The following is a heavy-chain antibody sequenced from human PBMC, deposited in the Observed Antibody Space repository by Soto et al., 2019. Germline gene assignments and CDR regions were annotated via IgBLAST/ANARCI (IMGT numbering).Heavy chain of an antibody. CDR2: IYYSGST. CDR1: GGSISSYY. Sequence: SETLSLTCTVSGGSISSYYWSWIRQPPGKGLEWIGYIYYSGSTNYNPSLKSRATISVDTSKNQFSLKLSSVTAADTAVYYCARVRIAAAENWFDPWGQGTLVTVSS. CDR3: ARVRIAAAENWFDP. V-gene: IGHV4-59*01. J-gene: IGHJ5*02. D-gene: IGHD6-13*01.